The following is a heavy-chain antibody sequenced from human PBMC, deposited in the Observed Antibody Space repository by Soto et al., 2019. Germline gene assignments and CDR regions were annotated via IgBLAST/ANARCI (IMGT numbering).Heavy chain of an antibody. D-gene: IGHD2-2*01. Sequence: VQLVESGGGLVQPGGSLRLSCAASGFTVSSNYMIWVRQVPGKGLEWVSVIYSGGSTYYADSVKGRFTISRDNSKNTLYLQMNSLRAEDTAVYYCASILIPVVVPAAMMYYWGQGTLVTVSS. CDR3: ASILIPVVVPAAMMYY. CDR2: IYSGGST. J-gene: IGHJ4*02. CDR1: GFTVSSNY. V-gene: IGHV3-66*01.